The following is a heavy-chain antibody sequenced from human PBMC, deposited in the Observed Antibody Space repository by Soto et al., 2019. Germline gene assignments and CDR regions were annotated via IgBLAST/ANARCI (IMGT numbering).Heavy chain of an antibody. Sequence: ASETLSLTCAVSGGSISSSNWWSWVRQPPGKGLEWIGEIYHSGSTNYNPSLKSRVTISVDKSKNQFSLKLSSVTAADTAVYYCAREGDVPYYYYGMDVWGQGTTVTSP. CDR2: IYHSGST. D-gene: IGHD2-21*02. V-gene: IGHV4-4*02. J-gene: IGHJ6*02. CDR3: AREGDVPYYYYGMDV. CDR1: GGSISSSNW.